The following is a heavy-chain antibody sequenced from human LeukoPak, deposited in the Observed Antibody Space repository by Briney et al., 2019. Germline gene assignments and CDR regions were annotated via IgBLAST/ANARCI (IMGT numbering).Heavy chain of an antibody. J-gene: IGHJ4*01. D-gene: IGHD3-10*01. CDR3: VREERLLWFGEDKFDL. CDR1: GYVVTGYC. Sequence: ASVTVSCSASGYVVTGYCLHWVRQAHGQGLERLGWRNPNTSVTGYAHKSRGRVAMTVDTSLSTAYVELTRLTSDDTAIYYCVREERLLWFGEDKFDLWGHGTLVTVSS. CDR2: RNPNTSVT. V-gene: IGHV1-2*02.